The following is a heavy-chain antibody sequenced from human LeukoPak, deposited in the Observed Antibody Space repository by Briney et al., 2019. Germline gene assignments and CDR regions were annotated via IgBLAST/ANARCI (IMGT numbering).Heavy chain of an antibody. CDR2: IDPSDSYT. V-gene: IGHV5-10-1*01. D-gene: IGHD4-17*01. CDR1: GYSFTSYW. CDR3: ATVTTIYYYYGMDV. Sequence: GESLQISCKGSGYSFTSYWITWVRQMPGKGLEWMGRIDPSDSYTNYSPSFQGHATISADKSISTAYLQWSSLKASDTAMYYCATVTTIYYYYGMDVWGQGTTVTVSS. J-gene: IGHJ6*02.